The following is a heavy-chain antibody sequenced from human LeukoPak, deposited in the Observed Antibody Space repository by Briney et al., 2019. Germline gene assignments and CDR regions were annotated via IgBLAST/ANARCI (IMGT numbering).Heavy chain of an antibody. CDR3: ARDSGRYSGYDLISTPAY. V-gene: IGHV1-69*01. Sequence: SVKVSCKASGGTFSSYAVSWVRQAPGQGLEWMGGIIPIFGTANYAQKFQGRVTITADESTSTAYMELSSLRSEDTAVYYCARDSGRYSGYDLISTPAYWGQGTLVTVSS. CDR2: IIPIFGTA. D-gene: IGHD5-12*01. J-gene: IGHJ4*02. CDR1: GGTFSSYA.